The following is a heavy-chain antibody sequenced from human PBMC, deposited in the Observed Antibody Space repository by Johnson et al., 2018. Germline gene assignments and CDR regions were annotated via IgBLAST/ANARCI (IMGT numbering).Heavy chain of an antibody. Sequence: QVQLVESGGGVVQPGRSLRLSCAASGFTFSSYGMHWVRQAPGKGLEWVAVISYDGSNKYYADSVKGRFTISRDNSKNTLYLQMNSLRAEDTAVYYCAKLPWREWELMFDPWGQGTLVTVSS. D-gene: IGHD1-26*01. CDR2: ISYDGSNK. V-gene: IGHV3-30*18. J-gene: IGHJ5*02. CDR1: GFTFSSYG. CDR3: AKLPWREWELMFDP.